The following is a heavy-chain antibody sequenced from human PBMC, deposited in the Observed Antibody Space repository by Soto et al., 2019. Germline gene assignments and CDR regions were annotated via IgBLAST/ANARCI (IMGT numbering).Heavy chain of an antibody. CDR1: GGSMISYS. D-gene: IGHD3-10*01. Sequence: PSETLSLTCTVSGGSMISYSWSWIRQPPGKGLEWFGYIYYSGSTYYIPSLKSRVTISVDTFKNQFSLKLSSVTAADTAVYYCARSVTPWGQGTLVTVS. CDR3: ARSVTP. CDR2: IYYSGST. J-gene: IGHJ5*02. V-gene: IGHV4-59*06.